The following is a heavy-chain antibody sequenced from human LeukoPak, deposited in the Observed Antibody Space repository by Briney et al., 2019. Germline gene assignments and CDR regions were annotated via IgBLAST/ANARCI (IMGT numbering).Heavy chain of an antibody. CDR1: GFISSSYW. Sequence: GGSLRLSCAASGFISSSYWVHWVRQPPGKGLVYIACINTDGFSTSYADSVKGRFTISRDNAKNTLYLQMNSLRAEDTAVYYCARSRTYGDYGRGLDYWGQGTLVTVSS. CDR2: INTDGFST. J-gene: IGHJ4*02. CDR3: ARSRTYGDYGRGLDY. V-gene: IGHV3-74*01. D-gene: IGHD4-17*01.